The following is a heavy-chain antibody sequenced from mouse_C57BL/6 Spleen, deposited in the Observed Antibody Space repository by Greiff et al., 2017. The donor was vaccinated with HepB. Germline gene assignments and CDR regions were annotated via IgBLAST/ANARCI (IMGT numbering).Heavy chain of an antibody. Sequence: DVQLQESGPGLVKPSQSLSLTCSVTGYSITSGYYWNWIRQFPGNKLEWMGYISYDGSNNYNPSLKNRISITRDTSKNQFFLKLNSVTTEDTATYYCARDRGGSSYDFDYWGQGTTLTVSS. CDR2: ISYDGSN. CDR1: GYSITSGYY. CDR3: ARDRGGSSYDFDY. V-gene: IGHV3-6*01. J-gene: IGHJ2*01. D-gene: IGHD1-1*01.